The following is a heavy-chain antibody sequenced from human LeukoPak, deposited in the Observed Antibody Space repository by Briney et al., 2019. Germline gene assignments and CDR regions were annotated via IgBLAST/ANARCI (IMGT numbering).Heavy chain of an antibody. D-gene: IGHD6-19*01. CDR3: AKDEDLTSGWPFDY. CDR2: ISGSGGST. Sequence: PGGSLRLSCAASGFTFSSYAMSWVGQAPGKGLEWVSAISGSGGSTYYADSVKGRFTISRDNSKNTLYLQMNSLRAEDTAVYYCAKDEDLTSGWPFDYWGQGTLVTVSS. J-gene: IGHJ4*02. CDR1: GFTFSSYA. V-gene: IGHV3-23*01.